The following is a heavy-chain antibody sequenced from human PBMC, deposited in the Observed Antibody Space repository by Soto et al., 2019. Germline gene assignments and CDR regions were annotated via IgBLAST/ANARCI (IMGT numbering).Heavy chain of an antibody. CDR1: GGSMSCYY. CDR3: ARITEKRGFFDY. J-gene: IGHJ4*02. V-gene: IGHV4-59*01. Sequence: ETLSLTCTVSGGSMSCYYWSWIRQPPVKGLEWIGYIYYSGSTNYNPSLKSRVTISVDTSKNQFSLKLSSLTAADTAVYYCARITEKRGFFDYWGRGILVTVSS. CDR2: IYYSGST.